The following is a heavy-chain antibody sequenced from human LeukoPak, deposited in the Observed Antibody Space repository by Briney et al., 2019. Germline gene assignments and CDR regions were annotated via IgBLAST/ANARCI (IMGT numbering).Heavy chain of an antibody. CDR3: AREGQQLVPPFDY. J-gene: IGHJ4*02. CDR1: GSISSGSYY. D-gene: IGHD6-6*01. Sequence: PPETLSLTCTVSGSISSGSYYWSWIRQPAGKGLEWIGRIYVSGSTNYNPSLESRVTKSVDTSKNQFSLQLTSLTAADTAVYYCAREGQQLVPPFDYWGQGTLVTVSS. V-gene: IGHV4-61*02. CDR2: IYVSGST.